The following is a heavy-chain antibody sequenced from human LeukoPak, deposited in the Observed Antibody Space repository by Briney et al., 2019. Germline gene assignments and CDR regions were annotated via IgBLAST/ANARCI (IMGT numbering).Heavy chain of an antibody. J-gene: IGHJ5*02. CDR1: GFTFSSYAMH. CDR3: ARHDGRAAANWFDP. Sequence: GSLRLSCAASGFTFSSYAMHWVLQPPGKGLEWIGSIYYSGSTYYNPSLKSRVTISVDTSKNQFSLKLSSVTAADTAVYYCARHDGRAAANWFDPWGQGTLVTVSS. V-gene: IGHV4-39*01. D-gene: IGHD6-13*01. CDR2: IYYSGST.